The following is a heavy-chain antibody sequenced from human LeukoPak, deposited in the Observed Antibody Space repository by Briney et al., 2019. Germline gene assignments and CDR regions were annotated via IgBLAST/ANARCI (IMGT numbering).Heavy chain of an antibody. CDR2: ISASGSVS. CDR1: GFTFSSYS. D-gene: IGHD3-10*01. Sequence: GGSLRLSRAASGFTFSSYSMNWVRRAPGKGLEWISYISASGSVSYYEDSVKGRFTISRDNAKSSLYLQMNSLRDEDTALYYCARDGGFGFLAAFDIWGQGTMVTVSS. V-gene: IGHV3-48*02. CDR3: ARDGGFGFLAAFDI. J-gene: IGHJ3*02.